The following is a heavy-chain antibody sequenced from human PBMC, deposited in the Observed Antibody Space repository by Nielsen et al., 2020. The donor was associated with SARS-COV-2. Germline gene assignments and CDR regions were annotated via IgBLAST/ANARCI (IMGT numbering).Heavy chain of an antibody. J-gene: IGHJ2*01. CDR1: GFTFSNAW. CDR3: ARDLRYYDSSGYPNYWYFDL. D-gene: IGHD3-22*01. V-gene: IGHV3-11*01. Sequence: GGSLRLSCAASGFTFSNAWMSWVRQAPGKGLEWVSYISSSGSTIYYADSVKGRFTISRDNAKNSLYLQMNSLRAEDTAVYYCARDLRYYDSSGYPNYWYFDLWGRGTLVTVSS. CDR2: ISSSGSTI.